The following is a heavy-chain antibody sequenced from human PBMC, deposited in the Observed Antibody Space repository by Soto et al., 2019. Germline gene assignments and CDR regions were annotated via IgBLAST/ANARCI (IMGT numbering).Heavy chain of an antibody. Sequence: SETLSLTCTVSGGSISSYYWSWIRQPPGKGLEWIGYIYSGSTNYNPSLKSRVTISVDTSKNQFSLKLSSVTAADTAVYYCARGGYSSSWRGNWFDPWGQGTLVTVSS. J-gene: IGHJ5*02. CDR3: ARGGYSSSWRGNWFDP. D-gene: IGHD6-13*01. CDR1: GGSISSYY. CDR2: IYSGST. V-gene: IGHV4-59*01.